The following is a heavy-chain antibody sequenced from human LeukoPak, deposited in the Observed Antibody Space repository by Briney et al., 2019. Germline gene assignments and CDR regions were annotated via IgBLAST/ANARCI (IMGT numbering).Heavy chain of an antibody. V-gene: IGHV3-23*01. CDR3: AKDTAIGRYCTNGVCSPFDY. J-gene: IGHJ4*02. Sequence: GGSLRLSCAGSGFTFSSYSMSWVRQAPGKGLEWASAISDTGSTTYDADSVKGRFTISRDNSRSTLYLQMNSLRAEDTALYYCAKDTAIGRYCTNGVCSPFDYWGQGTLVTVSS. D-gene: IGHD2-8*01. CDR1: GFTFSSYS. CDR2: ISDTGSTT.